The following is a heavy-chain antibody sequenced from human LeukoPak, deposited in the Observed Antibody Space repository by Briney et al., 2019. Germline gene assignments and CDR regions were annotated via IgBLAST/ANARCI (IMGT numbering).Heavy chain of an antibody. CDR3: ARGPTYYYDSSGYYGFDY. D-gene: IGHD3-22*01. CDR2: INHSGST. Sequence: ETLSLTCAVYGGSFSGYYWSWIRQPPGKGLEWIGEINHSGSTNYNPSLKSRVTISVDTSKNQFSLKLSSVTAADTAVYYCARGPTYYYDSSGYYGFDYWGQGTLVTVSS. CDR1: GGSFSGYY. V-gene: IGHV4-34*01. J-gene: IGHJ4*02.